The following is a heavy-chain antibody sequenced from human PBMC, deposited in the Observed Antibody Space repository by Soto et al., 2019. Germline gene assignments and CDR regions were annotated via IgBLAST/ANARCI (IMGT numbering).Heavy chain of an antibody. CDR3: ANRLITTVRGGTLDAFDI. V-gene: IGHV2-5*02. D-gene: IGHD3-10*01. J-gene: IGHJ3*02. CDR1: GFSLSTGGMG. Sequence: QITLKESGPPLVRPTQTLTLTCTFSGFSLSTGGMGVGWIRQPPGKALEWLALIYGDDIKRYRPSLKSRLTITKDTSKNQVVLTMTNVDPVDTATYYCANRLITTVRGGTLDAFDIWGQGTKVTVSS. CDR2: IYGDDIK.